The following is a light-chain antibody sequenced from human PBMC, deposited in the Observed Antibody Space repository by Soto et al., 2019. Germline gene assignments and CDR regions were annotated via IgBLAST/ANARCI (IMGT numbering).Light chain of an antibody. V-gene: IGKV1-27*01. J-gene: IGKJ1*01. CDR3: QQYNSWLWT. Sequence: DIQMTQSPSSLSASVVDRVTITCRASQGISNYLAWYQQKPGKVPKLLIYAASTLQSGVPSRFSGSGSGTEFTLIISSLQSEDSAVYYCQQYNSWLWTFGQGTKVDIK. CDR1: QGISNY. CDR2: AAS.